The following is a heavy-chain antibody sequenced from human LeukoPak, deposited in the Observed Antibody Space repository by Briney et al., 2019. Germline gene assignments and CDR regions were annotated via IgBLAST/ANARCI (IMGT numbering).Heavy chain of an antibody. V-gene: IGHV4-39*01. J-gene: IGHJ5*02. CDR1: GDSISSGDYY. CDR3: AKRRVGASELDH. CDR2: IRYSGST. Sequence: SETLSLTCTVSGDSISSGDYYWGWIRQPPGKGLEWIGNIRYSGSTYYSPSLKSGVTISLDTYKNQFSLQQTSMTAADTAVYYCAKRRVGASELDHWGQGTLVTVS.